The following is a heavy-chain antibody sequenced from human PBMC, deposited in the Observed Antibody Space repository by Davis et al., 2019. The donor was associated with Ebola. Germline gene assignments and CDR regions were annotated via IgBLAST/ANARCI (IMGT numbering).Heavy chain of an antibody. V-gene: IGHV4-34*01. D-gene: IGHD4-17*01. CDR3: ARYSYDYGHDY. CDR2: INHSGST. J-gene: IGHJ4*02. Sequence: SETLSLTCTVSGGSISSYYWSWIRQPPGKGLEWIGEINHSGSTNYNPSLKSRVTISVDTSKNQFSLKLSSVTAADTAVYYCARYSYDYGHDYWGQGTLVTVSS. CDR1: GGSISSYY.